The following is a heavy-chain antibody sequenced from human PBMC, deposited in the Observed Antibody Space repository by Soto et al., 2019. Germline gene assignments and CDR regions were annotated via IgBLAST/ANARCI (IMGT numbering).Heavy chain of an antibody. V-gene: IGHV3-30-3*01. D-gene: IGHD4-4*01. CDR1: GFTFSSYA. CDR2: ISYDGSNK. Sequence: GGSLRLSCAASGFTFSSYAMHWVRQAPGKGLEWVAVISYDGSNKYYADSVKGRFTISRDNSKNTLYLQMNSLRAEDTAVYYCARDRAEVTTGYFDYWGQGTLVTVSS. CDR3: ARDRAEVTTGYFDY. J-gene: IGHJ4*02.